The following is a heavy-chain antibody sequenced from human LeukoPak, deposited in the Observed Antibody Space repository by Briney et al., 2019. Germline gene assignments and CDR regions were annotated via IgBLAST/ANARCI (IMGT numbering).Heavy chain of an antibody. V-gene: IGHV4-59*08. J-gene: IGHJ4*02. CDR1: GLSFSSSA. CDR3: ARTGDVYDTLTGYSYFFDY. D-gene: IGHD3-9*01. Sequence: GSLRLSCAASGLSFSSSAMHWVRQPPGKGLEWIGYIYYRETTNYNPSLKSRVTISIDKSKRQFSLRLNSVTASDTAVYYCARTGDVYDTLTGYSYFFDYWGQGTLVTVSS. CDR2: IYYRETT.